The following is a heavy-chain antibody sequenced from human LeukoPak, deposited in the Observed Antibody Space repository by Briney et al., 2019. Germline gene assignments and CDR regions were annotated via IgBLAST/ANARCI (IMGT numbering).Heavy chain of an antibody. J-gene: IGHJ5*02. Sequence: GGSLRLSCAASGFTFSNAWMSWVRQAPGKGLEWLGRIKSKTNGGTTDYAAPVKGRFTISRDDSKTTLYLQMNSLKTEDTAVYYCTTRCSNTSCFGNWFDPWGQGTLVTVSS. CDR1: GFTFSNAW. CDR3: TTRCSNTSCFGNWFDP. D-gene: IGHD2-2*01. V-gene: IGHV3-15*01. CDR2: IKSKTNGGTT.